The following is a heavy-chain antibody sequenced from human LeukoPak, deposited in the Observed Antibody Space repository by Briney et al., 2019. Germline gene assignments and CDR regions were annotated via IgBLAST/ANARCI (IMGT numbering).Heavy chain of an antibody. D-gene: IGHD6-6*01. V-gene: IGHV3-23*01. J-gene: IGHJ4*02. CDR1: GFTFSRYS. CDR2: ISDDGRST. Sequence: PGGSLRLSCAASGFTFSRYSMNWVRQAPGKGLAWVSAISDDGRSTYYADSVKGRFTISKDNSKKTLSLQMNNLRAEDTAVYYCAKRVPYSSSSVYFDYWGQGTLVTVSS. CDR3: AKRVPYSSSSVYFDY.